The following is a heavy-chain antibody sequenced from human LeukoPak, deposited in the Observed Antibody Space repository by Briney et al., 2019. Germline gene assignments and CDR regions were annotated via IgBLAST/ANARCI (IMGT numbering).Heavy chain of an antibody. Sequence: GGSLRPSCAASGFTFSSYSMNWVRQAPGKGLEWVSYISSSSSTIYYADSVKGRFTISRDNAKNSLYLQMNSLRAEDTAVYYCARRELTYYYDRRGFDYWGQGTLVTVSS. CDR3: ARRELTYYYDRRGFDY. J-gene: IGHJ4*02. V-gene: IGHV3-48*01. CDR1: GFTFSSYS. D-gene: IGHD3-22*01. CDR2: ISSSSSTI.